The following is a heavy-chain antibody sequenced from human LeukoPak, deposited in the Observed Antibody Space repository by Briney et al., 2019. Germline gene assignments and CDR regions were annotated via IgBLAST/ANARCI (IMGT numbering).Heavy chain of an antibody. CDR2: IKQDGSEK. V-gene: IGHV3-7*01. D-gene: IGHD5-12*01. Sequence: PGGSLRLSCAASGFTFSSYWMSWVRQAPGKGLEWVANIKQDGSEKYYVDSVKGRFTISRDNAKNSLYLQMNSLRAEDTAVYYCVREGGYEPFDYWGQGTLVTVSS. CDR3: VREGGYEPFDY. CDR1: GFTFSSYW. J-gene: IGHJ4*02.